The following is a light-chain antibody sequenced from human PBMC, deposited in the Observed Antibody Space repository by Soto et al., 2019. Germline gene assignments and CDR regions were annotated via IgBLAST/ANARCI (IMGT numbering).Light chain of an antibody. V-gene: IGLV2-14*01. CDR2: EVS. J-gene: IGLJ1*01. CDR1: SSDIGGYKH. CDR3: SSYTTSSTQV. Sequence: QSALTQPASVSGSLGQSITISCTGTSSDIGGYKHVSWYQQHPGKAPKLMIYEVSNRPSGVSNRCSGSKSGNTASLTISGLQAEDEADYYCSSYTTSSTQVFGTGTKLTVL.